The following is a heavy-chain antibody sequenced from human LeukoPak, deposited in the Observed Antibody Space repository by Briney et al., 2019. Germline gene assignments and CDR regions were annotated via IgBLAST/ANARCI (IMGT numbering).Heavy chain of an antibody. CDR2: INHSGST. CDR3: ARVNPGLRYFGY. J-gene: IGHJ4*02. V-gene: IGHV4-34*01. Sequence: SETLSLTCAVHGGSFSGYYWSWIRQPPGKGLEWIGEINHSGSTNYNPSLKSRVTISVDTSKNQFSLKLSSVTAADTAVYYCARVNPGLRYFGYWGQGTLVTVSS. CDR1: GGSFSGYY. D-gene: IGHD3-9*01.